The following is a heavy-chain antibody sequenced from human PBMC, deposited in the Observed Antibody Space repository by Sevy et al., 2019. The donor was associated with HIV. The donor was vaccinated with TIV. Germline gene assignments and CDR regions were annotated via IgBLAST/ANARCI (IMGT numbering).Heavy chain of an antibody. CDR3: ARAYGDYLTPSFDY. Sequence: SETLSLTCTVSGGSVSSGSYYWSWIRQPPGKGLEWIGYNYYSGSTNYNPSLKSRVTISVDTSKNQFALKLSSVTAADTAVYYCARAYGDYLTPSFDYWGQGTLVTVSS. D-gene: IGHD4-17*01. V-gene: IGHV4-61*01. CDR2: NYYSGST. J-gene: IGHJ4*02. CDR1: GGSVSSGSYY.